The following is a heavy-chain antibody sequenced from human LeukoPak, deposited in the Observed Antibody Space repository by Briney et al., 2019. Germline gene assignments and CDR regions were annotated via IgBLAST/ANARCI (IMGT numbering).Heavy chain of an antibody. CDR1: GFTFSSYE. Sequence: GGSLTLSCAASGFTFSSYEMNWVRQAPGKGLEWVSYISSSGSTIYYADSVKGRLTISRDNAKNSLYLQMNSLRAEDTAVYYCAELGITMIGGVWGKGTTVTISS. J-gene: IGHJ6*04. CDR3: AELGITMIGGV. CDR2: ISSSGSTI. D-gene: IGHD3-10*02. V-gene: IGHV3-48*03.